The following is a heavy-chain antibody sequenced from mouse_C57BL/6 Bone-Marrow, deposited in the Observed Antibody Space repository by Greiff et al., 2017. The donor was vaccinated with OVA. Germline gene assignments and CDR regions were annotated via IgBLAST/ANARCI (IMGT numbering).Heavy chain of an antibody. CDR1: GYTFTSYT. V-gene: IGHV1-4*01. Sequence: VMLVESGAELARPGASVKMSCKASGYTFTSYTMHWVKQRPGQGLEWIGYINPSSGYTKYNQKFKDKATLTADKSSSTAYMQLSSLTSEDSAVYYCARSPSEGGFDYWGQGTTLTVSS. J-gene: IGHJ2*01. D-gene: IGHD2-10*02. CDR3: ARSPSEGGFDY. CDR2: INPSSGYT.